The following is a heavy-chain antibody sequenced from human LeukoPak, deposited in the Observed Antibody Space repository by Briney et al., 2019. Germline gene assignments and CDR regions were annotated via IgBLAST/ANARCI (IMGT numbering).Heavy chain of an antibody. J-gene: IGHJ4*02. CDR3: ARGYSSSWAGDQLDY. D-gene: IGHD6-13*01. CDR2: INHSGST. V-gene: IGHV4-34*01. CDR1: GGSFSGYY. Sequence: SETLSLTCAVYGGSFSGYYWSWIRQPPGKGLEWIGKINHSGSTNYNPSLKSRVTISVDTSKNQFSLKLSSVTAADTAVYYCARGYSSSWAGDQLDYWGQGTLVTVSS.